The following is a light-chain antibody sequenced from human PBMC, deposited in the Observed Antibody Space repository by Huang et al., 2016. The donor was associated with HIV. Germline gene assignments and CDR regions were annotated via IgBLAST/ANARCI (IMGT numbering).Light chain of an antibody. J-gene: IGKJ2*03. V-gene: IGKV3-20*01. CDR3: QQFGSSPPYS. CDR2: RAS. CDR1: QSVNNNY. Sequence: EILLTQSPDTLSLSPGERATLSCRASQSVNNNYLAWYQQKPGQAPRLLSYRASTRATGIPDRFRGSGSGTDFTLTISRLEPDDFAVYYCQQFGSSPPYSFGQGTKLEIK.